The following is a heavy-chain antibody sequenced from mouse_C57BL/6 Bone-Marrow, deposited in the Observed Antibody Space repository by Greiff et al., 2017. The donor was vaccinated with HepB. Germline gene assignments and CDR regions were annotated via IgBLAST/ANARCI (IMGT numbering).Heavy chain of an antibody. CDR2: IDPNSGGT. CDR1: GYTFTSYW. CDR3: ARCATVVSWYFGV. V-gene: IGHV1-72*01. D-gene: IGHD1-1*01. Sequence: VQLQQPGAELVKPGASVKLSCKASGYTFTSYWMHWVKQRPGRGLEWIGRIDPNSGGTKYNEKFKSKDTLTVDKPSSTAYMQLSSLTSEDSAVSYCARCATVVSWYFGVWGAGTAVTVSS. J-gene: IGHJ1*01.